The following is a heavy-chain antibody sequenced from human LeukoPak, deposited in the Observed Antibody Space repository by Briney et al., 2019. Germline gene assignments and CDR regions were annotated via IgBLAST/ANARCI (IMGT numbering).Heavy chain of an antibody. V-gene: IGHV3-49*04. CDR2: IRSKAYGGTP. CDR3: TRTPSTAFTLDY. J-gene: IGHJ4*02. D-gene: IGHD4-17*01. Sequence: PGRSLRLSCTGSGFTFGDDAMSWVRQAPGKGLEWVAFIRSKAYGGTPEYAASVKGRFTISRDDSKNIAYVQMNSLRTEDTAEYYCTRTPSTAFTLDYCGQGFLVTVSS. CDR1: GFTFGDDA.